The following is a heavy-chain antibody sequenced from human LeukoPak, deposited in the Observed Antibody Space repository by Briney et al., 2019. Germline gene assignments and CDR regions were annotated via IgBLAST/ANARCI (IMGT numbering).Heavy chain of an antibody. D-gene: IGHD2-21*01. Sequence: SETLSLTCTVSGGSISSGDYYWSWIRQPPGKGLEWIGYIYYSGSTFYSPSLKSRVTISVDTSKNQFSLKLSSVTAADTAVYYCASFYQAYYFEYWGQGTLVTVSS. V-gene: IGHV4-30-4*01. CDR1: GGSISSGDYY. J-gene: IGHJ4*02. CDR3: ASFYQAYYFEY. CDR2: IYYSGST.